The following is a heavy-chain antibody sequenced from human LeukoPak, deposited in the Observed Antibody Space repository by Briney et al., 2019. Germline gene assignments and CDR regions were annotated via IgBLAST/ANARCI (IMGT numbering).Heavy chain of an antibody. D-gene: IGHD5-24*01. V-gene: IGHV3-66*01. CDR3: ARVADGYNPFDY. CDR1: GFTFSSYT. Sequence: GGSLRLSCAASGFTFSSYTMKWVRQAPEKGLEWVSVIYSGGSTYYADSVKGRFTISRDNSKNTLYLQMNSLRAEDTAVYYCARVADGYNPFDYWGQGTLVTVSS. J-gene: IGHJ4*02. CDR2: IYSGGST.